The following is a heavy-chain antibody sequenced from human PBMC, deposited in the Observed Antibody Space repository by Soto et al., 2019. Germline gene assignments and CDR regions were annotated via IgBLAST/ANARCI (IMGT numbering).Heavy chain of an antibody. J-gene: IGHJ3*01. CDR1: GGPFGSSA. Sequence: QVQLVQSGADLKKPGSSVRVSCKTSGGPFGSSAISWVRQAPAQRLEWIGEIIPVFDKANYAQNFQGRLTITADKSTATGFMQLNSLRSEDTAIYFCARLRRDWGDAFDLWGQGTLVAVSS. V-gene: IGHV1-69*06. D-gene: IGHD3-16*01. CDR3: ARLRRDWGDAFDL. CDR2: IIPVFDKA.